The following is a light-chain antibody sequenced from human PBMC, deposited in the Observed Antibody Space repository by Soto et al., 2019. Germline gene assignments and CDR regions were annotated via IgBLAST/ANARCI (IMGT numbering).Light chain of an antibody. Sequence: EIVLTQSPCTLSLSPGERATLSCRASQSVSSSYLAWYQQKPGQAPRLLIYGASSSATGIPDRFSGSGSGTDFTLTISRLEPEAVAVYYCQQYGSSPWTFGQGTKVDIK. V-gene: IGKV3-20*01. CDR2: GAS. J-gene: IGKJ1*01. CDR1: QSVSSSY. CDR3: QQYGSSPWT.